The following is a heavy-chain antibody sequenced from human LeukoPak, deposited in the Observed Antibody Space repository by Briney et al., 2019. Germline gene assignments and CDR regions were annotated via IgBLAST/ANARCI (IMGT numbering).Heavy chain of an antibody. V-gene: IGHV3-23*01. CDR3: AKAQVGAILHAFDI. D-gene: IGHD1-26*01. CDR2: ITGSGGST. Sequence: PGGSLRLSCAASGFTFSSCAMNRVRQAPGKGLEWVSAITGSGGSTYYADSVKGRSTISRDNSRNTLYLQMNSLRAEDTAVYYCAKAQVGAILHAFDIWGQGTMVTVSS. CDR1: GFTFSSCA. J-gene: IGHJ3*02.